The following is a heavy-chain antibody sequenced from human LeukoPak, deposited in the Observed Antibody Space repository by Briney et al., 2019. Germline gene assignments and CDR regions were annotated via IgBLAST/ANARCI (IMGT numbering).Heavy chain of an antibody. CDR2: INSDGSST. CDR3: AKVAEMGTILGKFDN. D-gene: IGHD5-24*01. CDR1: GFTFSSYW. Sequence: GGSLRLSCAASGFTFSSYWMHWVRQAPGKGLVWVSRINSDGSSTSYADSVKGRFTISRDNSKNTLYLQMNSLRAEDTAVFYCAKVAEMGTILGKFDNWGQGTLVTVSS. V-gene: IGHV3-74*01. J-gene: IGHJ4*02.